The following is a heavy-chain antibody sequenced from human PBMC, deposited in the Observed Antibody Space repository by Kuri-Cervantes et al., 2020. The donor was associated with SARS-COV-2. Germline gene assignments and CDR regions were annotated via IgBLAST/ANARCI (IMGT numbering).Heavy chain of an antibody. CDR3: ARQGYCSGGSCYSGAMDV. CDR2: ISSSGGIYM. V-gene: IGHV3-11*01. J-gene: IGHJ6*02. Sequence: GGSLRLSCAASGFTFSDYYMSWIRQAPGKGLEWVSYISSSGGIYMQYADSVKGRFTISRDNAKKSLYLEMNSLRAEDTAVYYCARQGYCSGGSCYSGAMDVWGQGITVTVSS. CDR1: GFTFSDYY. D-gene: IGHD2-15*01.